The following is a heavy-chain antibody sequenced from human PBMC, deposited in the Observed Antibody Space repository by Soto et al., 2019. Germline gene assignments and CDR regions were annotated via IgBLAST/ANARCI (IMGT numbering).Heavy chain of an antibody. Sequence: SETLSLTCTVSGGSISSGGYYWSWIRQHPGKGLEWIGYIYYSGSTYYNPSLKSRVTISVDTSKNQFSLKLSSVTAADTAVYYCARGDYEFWSGYFGVWGKGTTVTVSS. D-gene: IGHD3-3*01. J-gene: IGHJ6*04. V-gene: IGHV4-31*03. CDR1: GGSISSGGYY. CDR3: ARGDYEFWSGYFGV. CDR2: IYYSGST.